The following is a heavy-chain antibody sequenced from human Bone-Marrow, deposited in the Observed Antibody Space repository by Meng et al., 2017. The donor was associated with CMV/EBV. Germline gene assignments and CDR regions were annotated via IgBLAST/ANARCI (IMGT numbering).Heavy chain of an antibody. D-gene: IGHD2-2*01. J-gene: IGHJ6*02. CDR1: GYTFTGYY. CDR2: INPNSGGT. CDR3: ARDFWGDIVVVPAAEYYYYYYGMDV. Sequence: ASVKVSCKASGYTFTGYYMHWVRQAPGQGLEWMGWINPNSGGTNYAQKFQGRVTMTTDTSTSTAYMELRSLRSDDTAVYYCARDFWGDIVVVPAAEYYYYYYGMDVWGQGTTVPVSS. V-gene: IGHV1-2*02.